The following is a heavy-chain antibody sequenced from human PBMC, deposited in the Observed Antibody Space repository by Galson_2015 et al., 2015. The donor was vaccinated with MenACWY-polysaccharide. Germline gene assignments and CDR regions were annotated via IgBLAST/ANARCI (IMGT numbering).Heavy chain of an antibody. V-gene: IGHV7-4-1*02. D-gene: IGHD2-2*01. CDR2: INTNTGNP. CDR3: ARDRKIVVVPAAMRHGPDY. Sequence: SVKVSCKASGYTFTSYAMNWVRQAPGQGLEWMGWINTNTGNPTYAQGFTGRFVFSLDTSVSTAYLQISSLKAEDTAVYYCARDRKIVVVPAAMRHGPDYWGQGTLVTVSS. CDR1: GYTFTSYA. J-gene: IGHJ4*02.